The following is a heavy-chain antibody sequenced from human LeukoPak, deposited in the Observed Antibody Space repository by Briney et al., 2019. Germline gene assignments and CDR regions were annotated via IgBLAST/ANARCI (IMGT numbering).Heavy chain of an antibody. D-gene: IGHD6-13*01. CDR1: GFIFSSYA. J-gene: IGHJ4*02. CDR2: IPYDGSNK. V-gene: IGHV3-30*04. CDR3: VRGAYSSSWLNFDY. Sequence: GGSLRLSCAASGFIFSSYAMHWVRQAPGKGLEWVALIPYDGSNKYYADSVKGRFTVSRDNSKNTLYLQMNSLRAEDTAVYYCVRGAYSSSWLNFDYWGQGTLVTVSS.